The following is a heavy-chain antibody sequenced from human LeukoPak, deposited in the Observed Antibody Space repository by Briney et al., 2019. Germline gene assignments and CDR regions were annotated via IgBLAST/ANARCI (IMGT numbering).Heavy chain of an antibody. CDR3: AKVRYSAARTFDY. V-gene: IGHV3-30*02. CDR2: TRYDGNNK. CDR1: GFTFRSYG. J-gene: IGHJ4*02. Sequence: GGSLRLSCAASGFTFRSYGMHWVRQAPGKGLEWVAFTRYDGNNKYYADSVKGRFTISRDNSKNTVYLQMNSLRAEDTAVYYCAKVRYSAARTFDYWGQGTLVTVSS. D-gene: IGHD6-13*01.